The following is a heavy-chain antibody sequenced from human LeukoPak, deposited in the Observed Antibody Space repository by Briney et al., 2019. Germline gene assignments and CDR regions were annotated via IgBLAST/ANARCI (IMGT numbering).Heavy chain of an antibody. CDR3: ARGGGTTKLGYFDY. CDR2: ISSNGGST. V-gene: IGHV3-64*01. D-gene: IGHD1-7*01. CDR1: GFTFSSYA. J-gene: IGHJ4*02. Sequence: GGSLRLSCAASGFTFSSYAMHWVRQAPGKGLEYVSAISSNGGSTYYANSVKGRFTISRDNSKNTLYLQMGSLRAEDMAVYYCARGGGTTKLGYFDYWGQGTLVTVSS.